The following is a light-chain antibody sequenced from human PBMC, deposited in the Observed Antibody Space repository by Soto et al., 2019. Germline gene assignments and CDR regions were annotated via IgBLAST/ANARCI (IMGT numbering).Light chain of an antibody. Sequence: EIVMTQSPATLSVSPGERATLSCRASQSVRSKLAWYQQKRGQAPRLLIYDASTRATNIPARFSGSGSGTEYTLTISSLQSEDFAVYYCQQYNNWPPWTFGQATKVEIK. V-gene: IGKV3-15*01. J-gene: IGKJ1*01. CDR1: QSVRSK. CDR2: DAS. CDR3: QQYNNWPPWT.